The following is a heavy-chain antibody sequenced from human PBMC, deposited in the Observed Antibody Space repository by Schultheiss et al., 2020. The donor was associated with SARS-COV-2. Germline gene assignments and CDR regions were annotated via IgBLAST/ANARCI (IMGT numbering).Heavy chain of an antibody. J-gene: IGHJ4*02. D-gene: IGHD3-10*01. Sequence: GESLKISCAASGFTFSSYGMHWVRQAPGKGLEWVAVIWYDGSNKYYADSVKGRFTISRDNSKNTLYLQMNSLRAEDTAVYYCARDPGGFGAYYFDYWGQGTLVTVSS. V-gene: IGHV3-33*01. CDR2: IWYDGSNK. CDR3: ARDPGGFGAYYFDY. CDR1: GFTFSSYG.